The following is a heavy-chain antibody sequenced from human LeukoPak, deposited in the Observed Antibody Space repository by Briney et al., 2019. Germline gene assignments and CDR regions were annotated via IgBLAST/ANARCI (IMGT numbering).Heavy chain of an antibody. CDR1: GGSISSYY. CDR3: ARRTYFDL. J-gene: IGHJ2*01. CDR2: IYYSGST. V-gene: IGHV4-59*08. Sequence: SETLSLTCTVSGGSISSYYWSWVRQPPGKGLEWIGYIYYSGSTTYNPSLKSRVTISVDTSKNQFSLKLSSVTAADTAVYYCARRTYFDLWGRGTLVTVSS.